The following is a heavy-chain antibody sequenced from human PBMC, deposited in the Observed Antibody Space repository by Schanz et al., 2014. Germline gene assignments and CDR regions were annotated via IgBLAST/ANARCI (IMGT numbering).Heavy chain of an antibody. CDR1: GFTFSAYA. J-gene: IGHJ4*02. V-gene: IGHV3-48*04. Sequence: EVQLVESGGGLVQPGGSLRLSCAASGFTFSAYAMTWVRQIPGKGLEWVSYVSRSTPDIYYADSVKGRFTISRDNAKSSLYLQMNSLRVEDTAVYYCAASSGWHPSTDYWGQGTLVTVSS. D-gene: IGHD6-19*01. CDR2: VSRSTPDI. CDR3: AASSGWHPSTDY.